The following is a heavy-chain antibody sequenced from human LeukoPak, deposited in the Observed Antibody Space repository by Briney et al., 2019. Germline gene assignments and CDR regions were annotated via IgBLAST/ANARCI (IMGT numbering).Heavy chain of an antibody. CDR1: GFTFSDYY. CDR3: AKSGISGYYFDY. J-gene: IGHJ4*02. D-gene: IGHD1-26*01. V-gene: IGHV3-11*01. Sequence: GGSLRLSCAASGFTFSDYYMSWIRQAPGKGLEWVSYISSSGSTIYYADSVKGRFTISRDNAKNSLYLQMNSLRAEDTALYYCAKSGISGYYFDYWGQGTLVTVSS. CDR2: ISSSGSTI.